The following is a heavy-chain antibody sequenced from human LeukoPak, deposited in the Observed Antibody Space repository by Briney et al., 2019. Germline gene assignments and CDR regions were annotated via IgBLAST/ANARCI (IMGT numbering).Heavy chain of an antibody. V-gene: IGHV3-9*01. D-gene: IGHD5-24*01. CDR3: AKDPSGYNSPGGFDY. Sequence: GGSLRLSCAASGFTFDDYAMHWVRQAPGKGLEWVSGISWNSGSIGYADSVKGRFTISRDNAKNSLYLQMNSLRADDTALYYCAKDPSGYNSPGGFDYWGQGTLVTVSS. CDR1: GFTFDDYA. CDR2: ISWNSGSI. J-gene: IGHJ4*02.